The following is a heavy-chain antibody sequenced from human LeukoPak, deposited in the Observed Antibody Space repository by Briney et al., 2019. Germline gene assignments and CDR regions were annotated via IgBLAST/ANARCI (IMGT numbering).Heavy chain of an antibody. D-gene: IGHD7-27*01. V-gene: IGHV4-59*08. CDR3: VSRLGRNYYALDV. CDR2: IYYTGTT. CDR1: GGSVSGYY. J-gene: IGHJ6*02. Sequence: SETLSLTCAVSGGSVSGYYWNWVRQPPGKGLEWIGYIYYTGTTSYNPSLKSRVTISTDTSKSQFSLKLSSVTAADTAVYYCVSRLGRNYYALDVWAKGPRSPSP.